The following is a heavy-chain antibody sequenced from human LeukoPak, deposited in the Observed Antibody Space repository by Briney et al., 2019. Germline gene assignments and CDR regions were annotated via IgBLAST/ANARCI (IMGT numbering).Heavy chain of an antibody. CDR3: VKDNPGYSASWTLDY. CDR1: GFTFDDFT. CDR2: ISWDGGIT. V-gene: IGHV3-43*01. Sequence: SGGSLRLSCAASGFTFDDFTMLRVRQAPGKGLEWVSLISWDGGITFYADSVKGRFTISRDNSKNSLYLQMNSLRTEDTALYYCVKDNPGYSASWTLDYWGQGTLVTVSS. D-gene: IGHD6-13*01. J-gene: IGHJ4*02.